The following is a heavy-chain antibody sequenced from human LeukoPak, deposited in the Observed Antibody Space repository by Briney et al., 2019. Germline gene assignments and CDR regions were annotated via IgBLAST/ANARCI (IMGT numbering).Heavy chain of an antibody. CDR3: AREPQGRGAQYFDY. D-gene: IGHD3-10*01. CDR2: ISAYNGNT. Sequence: ASVKVSCKASGYTFTSYGISWVRQAPGQGLEWMGWISAYNGNTNYAQKPQGRVTMTTDTSTSTAYMELRSLRSDDTAVYYCAREPQGRGAQYFDYWGQGTLATVSS. V-gene: IGHV1-18*01. CDR1: GYTFTSYG. J-gene: IGHJ4*02.